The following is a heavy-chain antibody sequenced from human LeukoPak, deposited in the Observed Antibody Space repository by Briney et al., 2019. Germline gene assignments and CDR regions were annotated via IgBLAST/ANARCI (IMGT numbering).Heavy chain of an antibody. V-gene: IGHV3-21*01. Sequence: GGSLRLSCAASGFTFSSYSMNWVRQAPGKGLEWVSSISSSSSYIYYADSVKGRFTISRDNSKNTLYLQMNSLRAEDTAVYYCARDRMTYYDSSGYPEIDYWGQGTLVTVSS. CDR3: ARDRMTYYDSSGYPEIDY. CDR2: ISSSSSYI. D-gene: IGHD3-22*01. CDR1: GFTFSSYS. J-gene: IGHJ4*02.